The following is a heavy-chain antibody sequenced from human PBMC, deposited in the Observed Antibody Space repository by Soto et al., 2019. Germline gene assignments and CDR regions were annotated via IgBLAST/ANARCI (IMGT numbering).Heavy chain of an antibody. CDR1: GGSISGYY. CDR2: IYYSGIT. J-gene: IGHJ4*02. CDR3: ARHKLGSGAFFDY. Sequence: QVQLQASGPGLVKPSETLSLTCTVSGGSISGYYWSWIRQPPGKGLEWIGYIYYSGITNYNTSLKGQVTISVDTSKNHISLKLTSVTAADTALYYCARHKLGSGAFFDYWGQGTQVIVS. D-gene: IGHD3-10*01. V-gene: IGHV4-59*08.